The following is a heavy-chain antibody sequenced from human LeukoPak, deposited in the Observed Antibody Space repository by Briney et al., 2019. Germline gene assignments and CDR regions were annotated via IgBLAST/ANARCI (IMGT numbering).Heavy chain of an antibody. D-gene: IGHD6-19*01. CDR1: GFTVSSNY. V-gene: IGHV3-53*01. CDR3: ARELYSSGDGAFDI. J-gene: IGHJ3*02. Sequence: GGSLRLSCAASGFTVSSNYMSWVRQAPGKGLVWVSVIYSGGSTYYADSVKGRFTISRDNSKNTLYLQMNSLRAEDTAVYYCARELYSSGDGAFDIWGEGTMVTVSS. CDR2: IYSGGST.